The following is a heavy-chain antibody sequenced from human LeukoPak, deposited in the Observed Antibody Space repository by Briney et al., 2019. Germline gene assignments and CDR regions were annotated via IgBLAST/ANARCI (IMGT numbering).Heavy chain of an antibody. D-gene: IGHD6-13*01. Sequence: PGGSLRLSCAASGFTFSSYAMSWVRQAPGKGLEWVSAISGSGGSTYYADSVKGRFTISRDNAKNSLYLQMNSLRAEDTAVYYCARDEEQQLAPGYDYWGQGTLVTVSS. V-gene: IGHV3-23*01. CDR3: ARDEEQQLAPGYDY. J-gene: IGHJ4*02. CDR1: GFTFSSYA. CDR2: ISGSGGST.